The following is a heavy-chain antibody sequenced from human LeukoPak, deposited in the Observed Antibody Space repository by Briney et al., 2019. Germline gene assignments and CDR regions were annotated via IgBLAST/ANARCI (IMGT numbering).Heavy chain of an antibody. CDR1: GFTFSSYS. V-gene: IGHV3-30*18. D-gene: IGHD2-15*01. CDR2: ILYDGSMQ. Sequence: GRSLRLSCAASGFTFSSYSMHWVRQAPGKGLEWLAVILYDGSMQYYAESMKGRLTISRDNSRNTVYMQMSSLRTEDTAVYYCAKDPIGYCSGGSCFAFDYWGQGTLVTVSS. CDR3: AKDPIGYCSGGSCFAFDY. J-gene: IGHJ4*02.